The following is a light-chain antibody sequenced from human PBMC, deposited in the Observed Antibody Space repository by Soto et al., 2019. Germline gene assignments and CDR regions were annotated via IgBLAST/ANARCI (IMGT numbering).Light chain of an antibody. CDR3: QSYDSSLSGSVV. J-gene: IGLJ2*01. CDR1: SSNIGAGYD. V-gene: IGLV1-40*01. Sequence: QLVLTQPPLVSGAPGQRVTISCTGSSSNIGAGYDVHWYQQLPGTAPKLLIYGNSNRPSGVPDRFSGSKSGTSASLAITGLQAEDEADYYCQSYDSSLSGSVVFGGGTKVTVL. CDR2: GNS.